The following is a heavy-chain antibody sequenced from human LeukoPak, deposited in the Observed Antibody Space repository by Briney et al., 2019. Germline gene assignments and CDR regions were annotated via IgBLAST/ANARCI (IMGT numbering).Heavy chain of an antibody. D-gene: IGHD6-19*01. CDR3: ARVYYSSGWSN. CDR1: GGTFSSYA. J-gene: IGHJ4*02. V-gene: IGHV1-69*04. Sequence: EASVTVSCKASGGTFSSYAISWVRQAPGQGLEWMGRIIPILGIANYAQKFQGRVTITADKSTSTAYMELSSLRSEDTAVYYCARVYYSSGWSNWGQGTLVTVSS. CDR2: IIPILGIA.